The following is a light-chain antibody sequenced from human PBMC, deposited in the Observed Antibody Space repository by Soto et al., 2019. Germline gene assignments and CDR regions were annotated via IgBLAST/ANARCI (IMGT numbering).Light chain of an antibody. Sequence: QSVLTQPASVSGSPGQSITISCTGTSSYVGGYDFVSWYQQHPGKAPKLMIYDVSSRPSGVSSRFSGFKSGDTASLTISGLQAVDEGDYYCSSYTSSNTLVFGGGTKVTVL. CDR2: DVS. J-gene: IGLJ2*01. V-gene: IGLV2-14*01. CDR3: SSYTSSNTLV. CDR1: SSYVGGYDF.